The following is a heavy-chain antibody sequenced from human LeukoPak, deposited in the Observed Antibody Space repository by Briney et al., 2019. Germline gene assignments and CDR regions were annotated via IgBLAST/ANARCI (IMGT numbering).Heavy chain of an antibody. V-gene: IGHV2-70*01. CDR1: GFSLSTRGMC. J-gene: IGHJ6*02. Sequence: SGPALVKPTQTLTLTCTFSGFSLSTRGMCVSWIRQPPGKALEWLALIDWDDDKYYSTSLKTRLTISKDTSKNQVVLTMTNMDPVDTATYYCARIRSSSWYRGYYYYGMDVWGQGTTVTVSS. CDR2: IDWDDDK. CDR3: ARIRSSSWYRGYYYYGMDV. D-gene: IGHD6-13*01.